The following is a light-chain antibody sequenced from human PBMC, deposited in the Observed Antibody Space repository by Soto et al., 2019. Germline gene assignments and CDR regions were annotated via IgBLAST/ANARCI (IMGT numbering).Light chain of an antibody. CDR2: DAS. J-gene: IGKJ5*01. V-gene: IGKV3-11*01. CDR3: HQRYNWPRVT. Sequence: LLTQSPATLSLSPGERVTLSCRASQSISSYLAWYQQKPGQASRLLIYDASNRATGIPARFSGSGSGTDFTLTISSLEPEDFAVYFCHQRYNWPRVTFGQGTRLEIK. CDR1: QSISSY.